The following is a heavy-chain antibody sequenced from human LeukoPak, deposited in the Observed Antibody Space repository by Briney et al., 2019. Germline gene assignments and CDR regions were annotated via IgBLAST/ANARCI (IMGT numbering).Heavy chain of an antibody. J-gene: IGHJ4*02. Sequence: PGGSLRLSCAASGFTFDDHGMSWVRQAPGKGLEWVSGIKWDGGRTGYADSVKGRFTISRDNAKNSVYLQMNSLRAEDTAVYYCARAGFTFSDYFGSFFDYWGQGTLVTVSS. CDR1: GFTFDDHG. CDR3: ARAGFTFSDYFGSFFDY. CDR2: IKWDGGRT. V-gene: IGHV3-20*04. D-gene: IGHD3-10*01.